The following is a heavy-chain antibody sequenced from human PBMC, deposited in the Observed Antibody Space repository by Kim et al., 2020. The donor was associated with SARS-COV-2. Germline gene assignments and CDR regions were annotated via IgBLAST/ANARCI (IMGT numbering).Heavy chain of an antibody. J-gene: IGHJ4*02. CDR2: ISGSGGST. V-gene: IGHV3-23*01. D-gene: IGHD2-2*01. Sequence: GGSLRLSCAASGFTFSSYAMSWVRQAPGKGLEWVSAISGSGGSTYYADSVKGRFTISRDNSKNTLYLQMNSLRAEDTAVYYCAKSLYIVVVPAPYDDYWGQGTLVTVSS. CDR1: GFTFSSYA. CDR3: AKSLYIVVVPAPYDDY.